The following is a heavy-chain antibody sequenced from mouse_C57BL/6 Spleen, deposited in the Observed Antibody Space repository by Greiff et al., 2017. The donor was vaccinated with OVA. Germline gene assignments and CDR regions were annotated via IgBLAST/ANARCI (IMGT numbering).Heavy chain of an antibody. D-gene: IGHD1-1*01. CDR2: INPNNGGT. J-gene: IGHJ2*01. CDR1: GYTFTDYY. V-gene: IGHV1-26*01. Sequence: EVQLQQSGPELVKPGASVKISCKASGYTFTDYYMNWVKQSPGQSLEWIGGINPNNGGTSYNQKFKGKATLTVDKSSSTAYMELRSLTSEDAAVYDCARRRYDGSSPDYWGQGTTLTVSS. CDR3: ARRRYDGSSPDY.